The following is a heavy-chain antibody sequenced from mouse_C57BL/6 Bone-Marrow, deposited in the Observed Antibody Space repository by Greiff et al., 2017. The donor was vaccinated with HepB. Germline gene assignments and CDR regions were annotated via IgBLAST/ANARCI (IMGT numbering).Heavy chain of an antibody. CDR2: IWGGGST. CDR1: GFSLTSYG. CDR3: AKHRDDGYYKGAMDY. Sequence: VKLMDSGPGLVAPSQSLSITCTVSGFSLTSYGVDWVRQPPGKGLEWLGVIWGGGSTNYNSALMSRLSISKDNSKSQVFLKMNSLQTDDTAMYYCAKHRDDGYYKGAMDYWGQGTSVTVSS. D-gene: IGHD2-3*01. J-gene: IGHJ4*01. V-gene: IGHV2-9*01.